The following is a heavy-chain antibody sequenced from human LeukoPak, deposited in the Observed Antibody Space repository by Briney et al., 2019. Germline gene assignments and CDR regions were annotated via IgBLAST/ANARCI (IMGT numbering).Heavy chain of an antibody. V-gene: IGHV1-2*02. Sequence: GASVMVSCRASGYTFTGYYVHWVRQVPGQGLEWMGWINPNSGGTNFPQNFQGRVTMTRDTSITTAYMELSRLTSDDTAVYYCASVHSIAVAGFRFDPWGQGTLVTVSS. J-gene: IGHJ5*02. D-gene: IGHD6-19*01. CDR3: ASVHSIAVAGFRFDP. CDR1: GYTFTGYY. CDR2: INPNSGGT.